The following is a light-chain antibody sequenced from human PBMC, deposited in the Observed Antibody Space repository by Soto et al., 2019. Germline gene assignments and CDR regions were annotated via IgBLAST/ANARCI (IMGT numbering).Light chain of an antibody. J-gene: IGKJ1*01. CDR2: GAS. Sequence: EIVMTQSTVTLSLSHGERVTLSCRASQSVSSNLAWYQQKPGQAPRLLIYGASTRATGIPARFSGSGSGTEFTLTISSLQSEDFAVYYCQQYNNWPRTFGQGTMVDIK. V-gene: IGKV3-15*01. CDR3: QQYNNWPRT. CDR1: QSVSSN.